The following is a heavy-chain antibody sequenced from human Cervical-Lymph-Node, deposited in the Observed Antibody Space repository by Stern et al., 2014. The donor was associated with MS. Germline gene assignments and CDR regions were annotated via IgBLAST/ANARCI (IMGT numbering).Heavy chain of an antibody. CDR3: AREWEL. CDR1: GGTFSEFV. Sequence: VQLVQSGAEVKKPGSSVKISCKASGGTFSEFVFPWVLQAPGEGLEWMGRTIPKFGITNYAQKFQGRLTITADNSTSTTYLELSSLRFDDTAVYYCAREWELWGQGTLATVSS. V-gene: IGHV1-69*04. J-gene: IGHJ4*02. D-gene: IGHD1-26*01. CDR2: TIPKFGIT.